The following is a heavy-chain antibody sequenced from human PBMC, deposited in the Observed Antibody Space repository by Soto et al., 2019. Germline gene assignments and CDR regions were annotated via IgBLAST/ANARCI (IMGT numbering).Heavy chain of an antibody. CDR3: ARGSGYDSASDI. V-gene: IGHV1-8*01. CDR2: MSPNSGNT. Sequence: ASVKVSFKASGYTFTSYDINWVRQATGQGLEWMGWMSPNSGNTGYAQKFQGRVTMTRNTSISTAYMELSSLRSEDTAVYYCARGSGYDSASDIWGQGTMLTVSS. J-gene: IGHJ3*02. CDR1: GYTFTSYD. D-gene: IGHD5-12*01.